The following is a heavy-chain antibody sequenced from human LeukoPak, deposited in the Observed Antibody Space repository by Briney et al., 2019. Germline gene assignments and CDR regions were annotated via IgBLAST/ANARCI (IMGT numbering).Heavy chain of an antibody. CDR3: ARVRVDTAMGDFDY. J-gene: IGHJ4*02. CDR2: IKQDGSEK. CDR1: GFTFSSYW. D-gene: IGHD5-18*01. Sequence: GSLRLSCAASGFTFSSYWMSWVRQAPGKGLEWVANIKQDGSEKYYVDSVKGRFTISRDNAKNSLYLQMNSLRAEDTAVYYCARVRVDTAMGDFDYWGQGTLVTVSS. V-gene: IGHV3-7*01.